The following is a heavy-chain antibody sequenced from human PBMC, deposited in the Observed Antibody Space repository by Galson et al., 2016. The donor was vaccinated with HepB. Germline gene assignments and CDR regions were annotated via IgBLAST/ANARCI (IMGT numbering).Heavy chain of an antibody. V-gene: IGHV3-53*01. Sequence: SLRLSCAASGFTVSSNYMSWVRQAPGKGLEWVSIMYSGGSPFSADSVKGRFTISRDTPRNTLYLQMNSLRAEDTAVYYCTRDRGFWSGYSGASYRYGMDVWGQGTTVTVSS. CDR1: GFTVSSNY. J-gene: IGHJ6*02. CDR3: TRDRGFWSGYSGASYRYGMDV. CDR2: MYSGGSP. D-gene: IGHD3-3*01.